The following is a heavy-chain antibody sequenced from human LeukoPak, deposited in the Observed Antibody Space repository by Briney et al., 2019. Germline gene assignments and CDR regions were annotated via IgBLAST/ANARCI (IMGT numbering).Heavy chain of an antibody. J-gene: IGHJ5*02. CDR2: IIPILGIA. D-gene: IGHD6-13*01. CDR3: ASPESSSSWYWFHP. CDR1: GGTFSSYT. V-gene: IGHV1-69*02. Sequence: SVKVSCKASGGTFSSYTISWVRQAPGQGLEWMGRIIPILGIANYAQKFQGRVTITADKSTSTAYMELSSLRSEDTAVYYCASPESSSSWYWFHPWGQGTLVTVSS.